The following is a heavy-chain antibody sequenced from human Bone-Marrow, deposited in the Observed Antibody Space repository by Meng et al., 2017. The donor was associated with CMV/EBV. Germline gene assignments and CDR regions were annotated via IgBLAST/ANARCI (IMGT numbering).Heavy chain of an antibody. D-gene: IGHD2-15*01. J-gene: IGHJ5*02. Sequence: FSRYSMPCVRPAPAKGLEWVAVISYDGSNKYYADSVKGRFTISRDNSKNTLYLQMNSLRAEDTAVYYCARDSGCSGGSCYSLPFDPWGQGTLVTVSS. CDR3: ARDSGCSGGSCYSLPFDP. CDR1: FSRYS. CDR2: ISYDGSNK. V-gene: IGHV3-30-3*01.